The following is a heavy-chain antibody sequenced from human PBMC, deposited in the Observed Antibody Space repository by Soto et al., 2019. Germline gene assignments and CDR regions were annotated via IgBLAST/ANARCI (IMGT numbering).Heavy chain of an antibody. D-gene: IGHD4-4*01. J-gene: IGHJ5*02. CDR1: GGTFSSYA. V-gene: IGHV1-69*13. CDR2: ITPIFGTA. Sequence: SVKVSCKASGGTFSSYAISWVRQAPGQGLEWMGGITPIFGTANYAQKFQGRVTITADESTSTAYMELSSLRSEDTAVYYCARSTVGGFDPWGQGTLVTVSS. CDR3: ARSTVGGFDP.